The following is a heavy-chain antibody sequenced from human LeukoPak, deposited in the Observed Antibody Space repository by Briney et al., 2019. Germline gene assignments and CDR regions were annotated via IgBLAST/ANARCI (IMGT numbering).Heavy chain of an antibody. CDR1: GASISSYY. V-gene: IGHV4-4*07. J-gene: IGHJ4*02. Sequence: SETLSLTCTVSGASISSYYYNWIRQTAGRGLEWIGRLYISGSTDYNPSLKSRVTISVDTSKNQFSLKLSSVTAADTAVYFCARDLSGSLYFDYWGQGVLVTVSS. CDR2: LYISGST. D-gene: IGHD3-10*01. CDR3: ARDLSGSLYFDY.